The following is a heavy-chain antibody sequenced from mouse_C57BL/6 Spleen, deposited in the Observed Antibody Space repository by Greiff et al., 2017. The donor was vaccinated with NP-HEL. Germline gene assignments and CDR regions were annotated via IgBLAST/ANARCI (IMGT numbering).Heavy chain of an antibody. J-gene: IGHJ2*01. CDR1: GYTFTSYW. V-gene: IGHV1-69*01. Sequence: QVQLQQPGAELVMPGASVKLSCKASGYTFTSYWMHWVKQRPGQGLEWIGEIDPSDSYTNYNQEFKGKSTLTVDKSSSTAYMQLSSLTSEDSAVYYCARRRGGYYFDYWGQGTTLTVSS. CDR3: ARRRGGYYFDY. CDR2: IDPSDSYT.